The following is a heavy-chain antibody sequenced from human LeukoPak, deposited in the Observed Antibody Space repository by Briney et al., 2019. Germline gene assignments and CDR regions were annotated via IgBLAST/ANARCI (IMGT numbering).Heavy chain of an antibody. CDR1: GGSISSGSYY. J-gene: IGHJ6*03. CDR3: ARSIAARRSYYYYYMDV. Sequence: SETLSLTCTVSGGSISSGSYYWSWIRQPPGKGLEWIGYIYYSGSTNYNPSLKSRVTISVDTSKNQFSLKLSSVTAADTAVYYCARSIAARRSYYYYYMDVWGKGTTVTVSS. V-gene: IGHV4-61*01. D-gene: IGHD6-6*01. CDR2: IYYSGST.